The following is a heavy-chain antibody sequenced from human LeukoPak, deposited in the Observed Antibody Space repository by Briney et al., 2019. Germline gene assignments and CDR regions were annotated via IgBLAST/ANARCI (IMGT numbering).Heavy chain of an antibody. Sequence: SETLSLTCAVYGGSFSGYYWSWIRQPPGKGLEWIGEINHSGSTYYNPSLKSRVTISVGTSKNQFSLKLSSVTAADTAVYYCAKQNYDFWSGYSLGYYYYGMDVWGQGTTVTVSS. D-gene: IGHD3-3*01. V-gene: IGHV4-34*01. J-gene: IGHJ6*02. CDR3: AKQNYDFWSGYSLGYYYYGMDV. CDR2: INHSGST. CDR1: GGSFSGYY.